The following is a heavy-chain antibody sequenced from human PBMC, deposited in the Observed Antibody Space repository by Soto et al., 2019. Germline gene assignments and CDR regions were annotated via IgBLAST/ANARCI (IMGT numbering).Heavy chain of an antibody. CDR3: ARRGRVADPALFDY. CDR2: IYSGGST. D-gene: IGHD6-19*01. J-gene: IGHJ4*02. Sequence: GSLRLSCAASGFTVSSNYMSWVRQAPGKGLEWVSVIYSGGSTYYADSVKGRFTISRHNSKNTLYLQMNSLRAEDTAVYYCARRGRVADPALFDYWGQGTLVTVSS. V-gene: IGHV3-53*04. CDR1: GFTVSSNY.